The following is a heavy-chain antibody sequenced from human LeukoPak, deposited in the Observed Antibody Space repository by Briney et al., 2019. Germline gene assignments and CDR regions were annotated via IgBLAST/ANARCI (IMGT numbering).Heavy chain of an antibody. CDR1: GYSISSGYY. D-gene: IGHD1-14*01. CDR2: IYHSGST. CDR3: ARGNHAFDI. J-gene: IGHJ3*02. V-gene: IGHV4-38-2*02. Sequence: SETLSLTCTVSGYSISSGYYWGWIRPPPGNGLEWIGSIYHSGSTYYNPSLKSRVTISVDTSKNQFSLKLSSVTAADTAVYYCARGNHAFDIWGQGTMVTVSS.